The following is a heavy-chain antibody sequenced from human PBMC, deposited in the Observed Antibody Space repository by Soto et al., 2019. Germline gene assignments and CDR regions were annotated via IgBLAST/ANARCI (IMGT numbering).Heavy chain of an antibody. J-gene: IGHJ4*02. CDR3: ARQGRGDVLRYFDWFDY. CDR1: GGSISSSSYY. CDR2: IYYSGST. V-gene: IGHV4-39*01. D-gene: IGHD3-9*01. Sequence: SETLSLTCTVSGGSISSSSYYWGWIRQPPGKGLEWIGSIYYSGSTYYNPSLKSRVTISVDTSKNQFSLKLSSVTAADTAVYYCARQGRGDVLRYFDWFDYWGQGTLVTVSS.